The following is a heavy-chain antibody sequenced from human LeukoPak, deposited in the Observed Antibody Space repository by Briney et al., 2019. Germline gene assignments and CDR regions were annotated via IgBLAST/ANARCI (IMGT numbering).Heavy chain of an antibody. D-gene: IGHD6-13*01. CDR3: TICVATGGRVSFDY. CDR1: GGSIRDSSFY. CDR2: VHSSGNT. J-gene: IGHJ4*02. V-gene: IGHV4-39*01. Sequence: PGALSVTPIVSGGSIRDSSFYWGWIRQSPGRGLEWIGSVHSSGNTNYASSLNSRVTLYVDTSKRQFCLKLSCVTTAEPDVYYCTICVATGGRVSFDYWGQGTLVTVSS.